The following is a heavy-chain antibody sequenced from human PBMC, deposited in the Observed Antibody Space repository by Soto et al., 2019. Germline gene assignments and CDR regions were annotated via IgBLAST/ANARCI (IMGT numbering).Heavy chain of an antibody. D-gene: IGHD3-16*01. CDR2: IYYSGST. J-gene: IGHJ4*02. Sequence: QVQLQESGPGLVKPSETLSLTCTVSGGSISSYYWSWIRQPPGKGLEWPGYIYYSGSTNYNPSLKRRGTIAVATSTSQFSLKLSSVTAADTAVYYCARAKAQYDYVWGSLDYWGQGTLVTVSS. V-gene: IGHV4-59*01. CDR3: ARAKAQYDYVWGSLDY. CDR1: GGSISSYY.